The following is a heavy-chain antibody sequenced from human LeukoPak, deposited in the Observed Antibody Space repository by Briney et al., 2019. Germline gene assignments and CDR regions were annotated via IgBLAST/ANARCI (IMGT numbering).Heavy chain of an antibody. CDR1: GGSFSGYY. J-gene: IGHJ4*02. CDR2: INHSGST. D-gene: IGHD3-10*01. Sequence: SETLSLTCAVYGGSFSGYYWSWIRQPPGKGVEWIGEINHSGSTNYNPSLKSRVTISVDTSKNQFSLKLSSVTAADTAVYYCARHGDYYGSGSRYWGQGTLVTVSS. V-gene: IGHV4-34*01. CDR3: ARHGDYYGSGSRY.